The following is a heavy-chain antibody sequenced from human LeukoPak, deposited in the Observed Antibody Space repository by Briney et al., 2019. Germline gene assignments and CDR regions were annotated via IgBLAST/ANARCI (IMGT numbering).Heavy chain of an antibody. Sequence: SETLSLTCIVSGGSISGYFWSWIRQPPGKGLEWIGFIYYSGSTNYNPSLKSRVTISVDTSKNQFSLNLSSVTAADTAVYYCARLTDLGLPDAFDIWGRGTLVTVSS. D-gene: IGHD4/OR15-4a*01. J-gene: IGHJ3*02. CDR2: IYYSGST. V-gene: IGHV4-59*08. CDR3: ARLTDLGLPDAFDI. CDR1: GGSISGYF.